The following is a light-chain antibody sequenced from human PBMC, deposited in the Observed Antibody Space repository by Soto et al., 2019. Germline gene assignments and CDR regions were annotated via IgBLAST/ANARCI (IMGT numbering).Light chain of an antibody. V-gene: IGLV1-40*01. CDR2: GNS. J-gene: IGLJ2*01. CDR3: QSYDSSLSGSSVL. Sequence: QCVLTQPPSVSGAPGQRVTISCTGSSSNIGAGYDVHWYQQLPGTAPKLLIFGNSNRPSGVPDRFSGSKSGTSASLAITGLQAEDEADYYCQSYDSSLSGSSVLFGGGTKLTVL. CDR1: SSNIGAGYD.